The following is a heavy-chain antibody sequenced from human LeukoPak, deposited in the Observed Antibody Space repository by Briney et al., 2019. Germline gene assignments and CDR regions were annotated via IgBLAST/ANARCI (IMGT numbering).Heavy chain of an antibody. CDR1: GFATFA. J-gene: IGHJ6*02. V-gene: IGHV3-30-3*01. CDR2: ISSDGSNK. Sequence: PGRSLRLSCAASGFATFAIHWVRQAPGKGLEWVAFISSDGSNKYYADSVKGRFTISRDNSKNTMYLQMNSLTTEDTAVYYCARDRSGSFYYYGLDVWGRGTTVTVSS. CDR3: ARDRSGSFYYYGLDV. D-gene: IGHD1-26*01.